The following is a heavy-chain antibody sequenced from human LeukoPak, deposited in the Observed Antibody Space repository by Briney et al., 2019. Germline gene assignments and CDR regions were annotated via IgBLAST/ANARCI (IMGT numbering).Heavy chain of an antibody. J-gene: IGHJ4*02. CDR2: IYSGGST. CDR3: TRDIAAAGIFDY. Sequence: GGSLRLPCAASGFTVSNSYMSWVRQAPGKGLEWVSVIYSGGSTYYADSVKGRFTISRDNAKNTLYLQMNSLRAEDTAVYYCTRDIAAAGIFDYWGQGTLVTVSS. CDR1: GFTVSNSY. D-gene: IGHD6-13*01. V-gene: IGHV3-53*01.